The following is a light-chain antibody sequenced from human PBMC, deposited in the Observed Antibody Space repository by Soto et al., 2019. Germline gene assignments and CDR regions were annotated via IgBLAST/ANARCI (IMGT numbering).Light chain of an antibody. CDR3: QQSYSAPYP. J-gene: IGKJ2*01. Sequence: DIVMTQSPDSLAVPLGERATINCKSSQSVLYGPNNKSYLVWYQQKPGQPPKLLIYCASTRESGVPVRFSGSGSGTDFTLTISSLQAEDVAVYYCQQSYSAPYPFGQGTKLEIK. CDR1: QSVLYGPNNKSY. V-gene: IGKV4-1*01. CDR2: CAS.